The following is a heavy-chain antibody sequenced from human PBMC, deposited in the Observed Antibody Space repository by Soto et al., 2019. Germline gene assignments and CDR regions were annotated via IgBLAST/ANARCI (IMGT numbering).Heavy chain of an antibody. Sequence: PGGSLRLSCAASGFTFRSYWMQWVRQAPGKGLEWVSMISGGGGSTYYADSVKGRFTISRDNSKNTLYLQMNSLRAEDTAVYYCAKDPDSSGYFYFDYWGQGTLVTVSS. CDR3: AKDPDSSGYFYFDY. CDR2: ISGGGGST. V-gene: IGHV3-23*01. D-gene: IGHD3-22*01. J-gene: IGHJ4*02. CDR1: GFTFRSYW.